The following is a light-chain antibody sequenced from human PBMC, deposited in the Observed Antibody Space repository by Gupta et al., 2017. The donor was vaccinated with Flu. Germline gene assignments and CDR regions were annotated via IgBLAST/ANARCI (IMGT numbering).Light chain of an antibody. J-gene: IGKJ4*01. CDR1: QSISSY. CDR2: AAS. Sequence: DIQMTQSPSSLSASAGDRVTITCRASQSISSYLNWYQQKPGKAPKPLIYAASSLQSGVPSRFSGSGSGTDFTLTISSLQPEDFATYYCQQSYSTPLTFGGGTKVEIK. V-gene: IGKV1-39*01. CDR3: QQSYSTPLT.